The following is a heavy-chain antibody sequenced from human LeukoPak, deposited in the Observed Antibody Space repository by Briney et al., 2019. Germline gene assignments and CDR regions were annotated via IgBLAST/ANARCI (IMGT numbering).Heavy chain of an antibody. J-gene: IGHJ4*02. CDR1: GGSISSKIDY. CDR3: ATRMGGTTFHY. D-gene: IGHD1-26*01. Sequence: SETLSLTCPVPGGSISSKIDYRAWIRQPPGRGLEWIGNFYYSGSTYYNPSLKSRVTISVDTSKNQFSLKLNSVTAADTAIYCTATRMGGTTFHYWGQGTLVTVSS. V-gene: IGHV4-39*01. CDR2: FYYSGST.